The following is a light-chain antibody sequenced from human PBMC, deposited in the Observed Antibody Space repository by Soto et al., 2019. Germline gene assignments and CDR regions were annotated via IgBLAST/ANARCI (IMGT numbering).Light chain of an antibody. J-gene: IGKJ4*01. CDR1: ENIFKF. CDR3: QHYHSQSIT. V-gene: IGKV1-5*01. Sequence: DLLLIQSPATLSASVGDRITITCRASENIFKFLAWYQQRSGSAPNLLIYAASDLEKGVPSRFSGSGSATEFTLTIDNLQPHDSATYFCQHYHSQSITFGGGTQVDVK. CDR2: AAS.